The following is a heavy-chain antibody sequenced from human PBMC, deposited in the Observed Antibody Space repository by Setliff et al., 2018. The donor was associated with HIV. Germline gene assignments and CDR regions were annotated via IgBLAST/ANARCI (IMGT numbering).Heavy chain of an antibody. Sequence: ASVKVSCKASGGTLSTYGLSWVRQAPGHGLEWMGYISPYNGDAYYAEKFQGRVTMTTDTSTTAVSMELTNLRSDDTAVYFCARMQAYYNFWRSTYYFDYWGQGTPVTVSS. CDR2: ISPYNGDA. CDR3: ARMQAYYNFWRSTYYFDY. D-gene: IGHD3-3*01. J-gene: IGHJ4*02. V-gene: IGHV1-18*01. CDR1: GGTLSTYG.